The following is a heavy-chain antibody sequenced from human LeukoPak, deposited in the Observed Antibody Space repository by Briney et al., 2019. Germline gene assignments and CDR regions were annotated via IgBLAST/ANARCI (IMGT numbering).Heavy chain of an antibody. CDR2: IKQDGNEE. D-gene: IGHD6-19*01. CDR1: GFTFSSYW. Sequence: PGGSLRLSCAASGFTFSSYWMSWVRQAPGKGLEWVANIKQDGNEEDYVDSVRGRFTISRDNAKNSLYLQMNSLRAEDTAVYYCAREMLAAVAAQSWGQGTLDTVSS. CDR3: AREMLAAVAAQS. V-gene: IGHV3-7*01. J-gene: IGHJ5*02.